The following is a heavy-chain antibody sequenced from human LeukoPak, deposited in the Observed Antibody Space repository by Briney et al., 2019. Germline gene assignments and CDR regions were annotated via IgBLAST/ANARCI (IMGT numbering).Heavy chain of an antibody. CDR1: GFTVSSNY. V-gene: IGHV3-66*01. D-gene: IGHD2-21*02. CDR3: ARDQVGCGGDCYGDAFDL. CDR2: LYADGGT. Sequence: PGGSLTLSCAASGFTVSSNYMNWVRQAPGKGLGWVSVLYADGGTSYADSVKGRFTVSRDNSKNTLYLQMNSLRVEDTAVYYCARDQVGCGGDCYGDAFDLWGQGTLVTVSS. J-gene: IGHJ3*01.